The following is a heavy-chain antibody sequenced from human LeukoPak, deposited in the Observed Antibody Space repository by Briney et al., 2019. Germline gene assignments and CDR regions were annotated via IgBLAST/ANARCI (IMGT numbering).Heavy chain of an antibody. V-gene: IGHV3-23*01. CDR1: GFTFSSYA. J-gene: IGHJ4*02. D-gene: IGHD3-22*01. CDR2: LSGSCGNT. Sequence: GGSLRLSCAASGFTFSSYAMSWVRQAPGKGLEWVSTLSGSCGNTYYADSVKGRVTISRDKSKNTLYLQMNSLRAEDTAVYHCAKGSYYYDSADYFDYWGQGTLVTVSS. CDR3: AKGSYYYDSADYFDY.